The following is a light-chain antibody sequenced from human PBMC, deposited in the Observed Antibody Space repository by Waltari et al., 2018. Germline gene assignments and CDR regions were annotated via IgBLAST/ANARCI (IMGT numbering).Light chain of an antibody. CDR3: QQYNSWLT. Sequence: DIQMTQSPSTLSASVGDRVPITCLASQSISSWLAWYQQKPGKAPKLLIYKASSLESGVPSRFSGSGSGTEFTLTISSLQPDDFATYYCQQYNSWLTFGGGTKVEIK. CDR1: QSISSW. J-gene: IGKJ4*01. V-gene: IGKV1-5*03. CDR2: KAS.